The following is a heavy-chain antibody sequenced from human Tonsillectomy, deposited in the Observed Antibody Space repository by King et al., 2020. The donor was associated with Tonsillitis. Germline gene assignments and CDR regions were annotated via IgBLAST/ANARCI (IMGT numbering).Heavy chain of an antibody. CDR3: ARVLIAAAGLYYYGMDV. V-gene: IGHV1-2*02. CDR1: GYTFIGYD. CDR2: INPNSGGT. D-gene: IGHD6-13*01. J-gene: IGHJ6*02. Sequence: QLVQSGAEVKKPGAPVKVSCKASGYTFIGYDIHWVRQAPGQGLEWMGWINPNSGGTKYAQQFQGRVTMTRDTSISTAYMELSRLKSDDTAVYYCARVLIAAAGLYYYGMDVWGQGTTVTVSS.